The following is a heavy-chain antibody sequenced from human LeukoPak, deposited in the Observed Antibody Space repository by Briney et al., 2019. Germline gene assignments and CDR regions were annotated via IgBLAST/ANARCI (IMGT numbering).Heavy chain of an antibody. Sequence: PSETLSLTCTVSGGSIRNYYWTWIRQPPGKGLEWIWYIHDSGSTHYNPSLRSRLTMSIDTSKNQFSLNLSSVTAADTAVYYCATQCASQTLAYGYWGQGTLVTVSS. CDR3: ATQCASQTLAYGY. D-gene: IGHD4-17*01. CDR1: GGSIRNYY. CDR2: IHDSGST. J-gene: IGHJ4*02. V-gene: IGHV4-59*08.